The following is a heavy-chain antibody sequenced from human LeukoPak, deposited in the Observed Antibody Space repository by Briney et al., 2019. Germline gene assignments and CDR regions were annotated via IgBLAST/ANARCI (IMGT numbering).Heavy chain of an antibody. V-gene: IGHV3-23*01. D-gene: IGHD2-15*01. CDR3: SAARGFDAFDI. CDR1: GFTFSSYA. CDR2: ISGSGGST. Sequence: GGSLRLSCAASGFTFSSYAMSWVRQALGKGLEWVSAISGSGGSTYYADSVKGRFTISRDNSKNTLYLQMNSLRAEDTAVYYCSAARGFDAFDIWGQGTMVTVSS. J-gene: IGHJ3*02.